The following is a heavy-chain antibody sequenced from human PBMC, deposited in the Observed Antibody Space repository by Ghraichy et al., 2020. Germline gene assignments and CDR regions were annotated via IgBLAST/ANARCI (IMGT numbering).Heavy chain of an antibody. CDR2: IIPIFGTA. CDR3: ASPTDHVEMATAPDAFDI. CDR1: GGTFSSYA. V-gene: IGHV1-69*13. J-gene: IGHJ3*02. Sequence: SVKVSCKASGGTFSSYAISWVRQAPGQGLEWMGGIIPIFGTANYAQKFQGRVTITADESTSTAYMELSSLRSEDTAVYYCASPTDHVEMATAPDAFDIWGQGTMVTVSS. D-gene: IGHD5-24*01.